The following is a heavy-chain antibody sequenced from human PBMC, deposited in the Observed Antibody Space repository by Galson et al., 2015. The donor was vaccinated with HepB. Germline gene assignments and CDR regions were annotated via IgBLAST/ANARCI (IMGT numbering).Heavy chain of an antibody. J-gene: IGHJ4*02. CDR3: ARAAREILWFGEKDY. CDR1: GFTFSSYA. V-gene: IGHV3-30-3*01. D-gene: IGHD3-10*01. CDR2: ISYDGSNK. Sequence: SLRLSCAASGFTFSSYAVHWVRQAPGKGLEWVAVISYDGSNKYYADSVKGRFTISRDNSKNTLYLQMNSLRAEDTAVYYCARAAREILWFGEKDYWGQGTLVTVSS.